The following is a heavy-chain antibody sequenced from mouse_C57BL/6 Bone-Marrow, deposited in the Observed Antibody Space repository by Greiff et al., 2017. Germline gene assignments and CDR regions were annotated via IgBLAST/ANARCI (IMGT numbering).Heavy chain of an antibody. Sequence: VKLQQPGAELVKPGASVKLSCKASGYTFTSYWMHWVKQRPGQGLEWIGMIHPNSGSTNYNEKFKSKATLTVDESSSTAYMQLSSLTSEDSAVYYCAKITTVVATGSDYWGQGTTLTVSS. V-gene: IGHV1-64*01. CDR2: IHPNSGST. CDR1: GYTFTSYW. CDR3: AKITTVVATGSDY. J-gene: IGHJ2*01. D-gene: IGHD1-1*01.